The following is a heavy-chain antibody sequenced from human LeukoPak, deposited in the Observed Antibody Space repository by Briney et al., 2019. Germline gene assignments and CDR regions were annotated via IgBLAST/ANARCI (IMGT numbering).Heavy chain of an antibody. CDR3: ARAGQQLSGYYYMDV. V-gene: IGHV3-21*01. D-gene: IGHD6-13*01. Sequence: GGSLRLSCAASGFTFSRYSMSWVRQAPGKGLEWVSSIGSSSSNIYSSDSVKGRFTISRDNAKNSLYLHMNSLRAEDTAVYYCARAGQQLSGYYYMDVWGKGTTVTVSS. J-gene: IGHJ6*03. CDR1: GFTFSRYS. CDR2: IGSSSSNI.